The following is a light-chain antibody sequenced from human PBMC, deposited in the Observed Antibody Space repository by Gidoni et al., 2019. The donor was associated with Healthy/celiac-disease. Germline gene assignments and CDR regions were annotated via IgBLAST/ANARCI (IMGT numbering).Light chain of an antibody. J-gene: IGKJ2*01. CDR1: QSVLYSSNNKNY. V-gene: IGKV4-1*01. Sequence: DIVMTQSPASLPVSRGEKATITCKSSQSVLYSSNNKNYLAWYQQKPGQPPKLLIYGASTRESGVPDRFSGSGSGTDFTLTISSLQAEDVAVYYCQQYYSTPYTFGQGTKLEIK. CDR3: QQYYSTPYT. CDR2: GAS.